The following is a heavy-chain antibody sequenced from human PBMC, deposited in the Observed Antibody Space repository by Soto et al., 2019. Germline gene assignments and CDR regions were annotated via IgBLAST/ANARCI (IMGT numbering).Heavy chain of an antibody. V-gene: IGHV4-39*07. J-gene: IGHJ4*02. Sequence: PSETLSLTCAVSGGSISSSSYYCGWIRQPPGKGLEWIGGIYHSGSTNYNPSLKSRVTISVDTSKNQFSLKLTSVTAADTAVYYCARDKITGLFDYWGQGTLVTVSS. CDR2: IYHSGST. CDR1: GGSISSSSYY. D-gene: IGHD2-8*02. CDR3: ARDKITGLFDY.